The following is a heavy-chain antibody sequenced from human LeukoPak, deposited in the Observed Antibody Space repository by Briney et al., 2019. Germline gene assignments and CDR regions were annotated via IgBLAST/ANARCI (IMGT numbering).Heavy chain of an antibody. J-gene: IGHJ4*02. Sequence: SETLSLTCTVSGGSISSGSYYWSWIRQPAGKGLEWIGEINHSGSTNYNPSLKSRVTISVDTSKNQFSLKLSSVTAADTAVYYCARGTRYGLFDYWGQGTLVTVSS. D-gene: IGHD4-17*01. CDR1: GGSISSGSYY. CDR3: ARGTRYGLFDY. V-gene: IGHV4-61*10. CDR2: INHSGST.